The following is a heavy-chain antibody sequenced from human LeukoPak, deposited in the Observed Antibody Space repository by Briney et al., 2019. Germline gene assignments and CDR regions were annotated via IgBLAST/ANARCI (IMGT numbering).Heavy chain of an antibody. Sequence: PGRSLRLSCAASGFTFDDYAMHWVRQAPGKGLEWVSGISWNSGSIGYADSVKGRFTISRDNAKNSLYLQMNSLRAEDTASYYCAKDKLDIVATITIGYFDYWGQGTLVTVSS. D-gene: IGHD5-12*01. V-gene: IGHV3-9*01. J-gene: IGHJ4*02. CDR1: GFTFDDYA. CDR3: AKDKLDIVATITIGYFDY. CDR2: ISWNSGSI.